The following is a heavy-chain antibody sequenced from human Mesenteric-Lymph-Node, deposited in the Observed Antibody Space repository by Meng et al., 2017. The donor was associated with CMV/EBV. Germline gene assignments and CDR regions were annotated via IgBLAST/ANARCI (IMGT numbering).Heavy chain of an antibody. CDR2: IEPNSGGT. J-gene: IGHJ3*02. D-gene: IGHD3-10*01. Sequence: ASVKVSCKPSGFIDYYLDWVRQAPGQGLEWMGWIEPNSGGTNYAQKFQGRVTMTRDTSISTAYMELSRLRSDDTAVYYCARDNMVRGNDAFDIWGQGTMVTVSS. CDR1: GFIDYY. CDR3: ARDNMVRGNDAFDI. V-gene: IGHV1-2*02.